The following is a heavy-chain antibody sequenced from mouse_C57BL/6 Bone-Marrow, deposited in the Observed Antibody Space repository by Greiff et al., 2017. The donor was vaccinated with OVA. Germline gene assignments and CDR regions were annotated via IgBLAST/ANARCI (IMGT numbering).Heavy chain of an antibody. J-gene: IGHJ4*01. V-gene: IGHV1-82*01. CDR2: IYPGDGDT. Sequence: VQRVESGPELVKPGASVKISCKASGYAFSSSWMNWVKQRPGKGLEWIGRIYPGDGDTNYNGKFKGKATLTADKSSSTAYMQLSSLTSEDSAVYFCATNLLWGAMDYWGQGTSVTVSS. CDR3: ATNLLWGAMDY. CDR1: GYAFSSSW. D-gene: IGHD2-1*01.